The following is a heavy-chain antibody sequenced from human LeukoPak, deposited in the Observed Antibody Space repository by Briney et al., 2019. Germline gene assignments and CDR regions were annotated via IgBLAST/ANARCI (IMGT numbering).Heavy chain of an antibody. V-gene: IGHV3-21*01. CDR3: AREEYYYDSSGSKSSDY. CDR2: ISSSSSYI. D-gene: IGHD3-22*01. Sequence: GSLRLSCAASGFPFSSYSMNWVRQAPGKGLEWVSSISSSSSYIYYADSVKGRFTISRDNAKNSLYLQMNSLRAEDTAVYYCAREEYYYDSSGSKSSDYWGQGTLVTVSS. J-gene: IGHJ4*02. CDR1: GFPFSSYS.